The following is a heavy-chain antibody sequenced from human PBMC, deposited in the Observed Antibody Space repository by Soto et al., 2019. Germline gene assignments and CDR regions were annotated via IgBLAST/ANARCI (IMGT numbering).Heavy chain of an antibody. V-gene: IGHV3-30*18. D-gene: IGHD6-6*01. CDR2: ISYDGSSK. CDR3: AKDRQLVPGY. J-gene: IGHJ4*02. Sequence: PGGSLGLSCAASGFTFKNYGIHWVRQAPGKGLEWVAVISYDGSSKYYADSVKGRLTISRDNSKNTVYLQMNSLSVEDTAVYYCAKDRQLVPGYWGQGTLVTVSS. CDR1: GFTFKNYG.